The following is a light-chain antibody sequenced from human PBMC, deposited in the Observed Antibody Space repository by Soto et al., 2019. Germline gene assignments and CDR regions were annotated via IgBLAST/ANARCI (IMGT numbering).Light chain of an antibody. CDR3: QQYNNWPLT. V-gene: IGKV3-15*01. CDR1: QSVSSD. J-gene: IGKJ4*01. Sequence: EIVLPPSPGTLSLSPGASATLSCRASQSVSSDLAWYQQKPGQAPRLLIYRAFTRATGIPARFSGSGSGTHFTLTISSLQSEDFAVYYCQQYNNWPLTFGGGTKVDIK. CDR2: RAF.